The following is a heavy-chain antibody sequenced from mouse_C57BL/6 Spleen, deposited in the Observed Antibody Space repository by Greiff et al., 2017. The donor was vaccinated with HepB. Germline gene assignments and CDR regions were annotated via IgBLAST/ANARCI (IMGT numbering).Heavy chain of an antibody. CDR3: ARDYGSKEDFDY. V-gene: IGHV14-2*01. CDR2: IDPEDGET. D-gene: IGHD1-1*01. CDR1: GFNIKDYY. Sequence: EVKLVESGAELVKPGASVKLSCTASGFNIKDYYMHWVKQRTEQGLEWIGRIDPEDGETKYAPKFQGKATITADTSSNTAYLQLSSLTSEDTAVYYCARDYGSKEDFDYWGQGTTLTVSS. J-gene: IGHJ2*01.